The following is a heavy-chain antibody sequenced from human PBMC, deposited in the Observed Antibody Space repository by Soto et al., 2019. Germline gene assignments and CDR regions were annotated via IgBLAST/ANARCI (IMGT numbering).Heavy chain of an antibody. Sequence: ASVKLSCKACGDSFTSYAMHWVRQAPKQRLEWMGWINAGNGNTKYSQKFQGRVTITRDTSASTAYMELSSLRSEDTAVYYCARDDYAGTPPYYYYYYGMDVWGQGTTVTVSS. CDR2: INAGNGNT. D-gene: IGHD2-15*01. CDR3: ARDDYAGTPPYYYYYYGMDV. J-gene: IGHJ6*02. CDR1: GDSFTSYA. V-gene: IGHV1-3*01.